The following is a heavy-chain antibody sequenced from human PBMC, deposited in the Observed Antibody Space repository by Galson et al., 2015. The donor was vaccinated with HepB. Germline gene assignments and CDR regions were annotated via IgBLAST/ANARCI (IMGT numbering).Heavy chain of an antibody. V-gene: IGHV1-69*04. J-gene: IGHJ4*02. D-gene: IGHD2-21*02. CDR3: ARGLAYCGGDCYRDY. CDR1: GGTFSSYA. CDR2: IIPILGIA. Sequence: SVKVSCKASGGTFSSYAISWVRQAPGQGLEWMGRIIPILGIANYAQKFQGRVTITADKSTSTAYMELSSLRSEDTAVYYCARGLAYCGGDCYRDYWGQGTLVTVSS.